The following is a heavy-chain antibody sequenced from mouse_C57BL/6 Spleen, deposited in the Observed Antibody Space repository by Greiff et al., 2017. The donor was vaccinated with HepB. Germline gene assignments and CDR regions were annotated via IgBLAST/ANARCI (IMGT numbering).Heavy chain of an antibody. CDR1: GYTFTDYY. CDR3: ARRATYYSNYEDAMDY. D-gene: IGHD2-5*01. V-gene: IGHV1-26*01. CDR2: INPNNGGT. Sequence: VQLQQSGPELVKPGASVKISCKASGYTFTDYYMNWVKQSHGKSLEWIGDINPNNGGTSYNQKFKGKATLTVDKSSSTAYMELRSLTSEDSAVYYCARRATYYSNYEDAMDYWGQGTSVTVSS. J-gene: IGHJ4*01.